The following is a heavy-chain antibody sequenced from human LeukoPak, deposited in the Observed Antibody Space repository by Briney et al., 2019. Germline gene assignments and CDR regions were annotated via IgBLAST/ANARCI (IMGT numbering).Heavy chain of an antibody. D-gene: IGHD2-15*01. J-gene: IGHJ4*02. Sequence: PGGSLRLSCAASGFTFADYAVNWFRQAPGKGLEWVSAIRARAGSTYYGDSVKGRFAVSRDNSKNTLYLQMNSLRAEDTAVYYCAKDPHSFLSPVVVDFDQWGQGTLVIVSS. V-gene: IGHV3-23*01. CDR1: GFTFADYA. CDR2: IRARAGST. CDR3: AKDPHSFLSPVVVDFDQ.